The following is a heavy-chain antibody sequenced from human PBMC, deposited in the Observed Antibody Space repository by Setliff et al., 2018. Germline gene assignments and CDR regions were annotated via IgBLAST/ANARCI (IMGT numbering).Heavy chain of an antibody. V-gene: IGHV3-23*01. CDR1: GFTFSNYA. CDR3: AKDLFILNTIVVMGGF. J-gene: IGHJ4*02. Sequence: LRLSCAASGFTFSNYAIIWVRQAPGKGLEWVSTTSFSGDNTYYADSLKGRFTISRDNSKNTLYLQMDSLRAEDTAVYYCAKDLFILNTIVVMGGFWGQGTLVTVSS. CDR2: TSFSGDNT. D-gene: IGHD2-21*01.